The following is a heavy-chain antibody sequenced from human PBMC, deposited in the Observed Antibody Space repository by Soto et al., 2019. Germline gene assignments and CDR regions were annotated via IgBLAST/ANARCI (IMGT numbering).Heavy chain of an antibody. D-gene: IGHD2-2*01. CDR2: ISSSSSYI. CDR1: GFTFSSYS. CDR3: ARDSGDIVVVPASALDY. V-gene: IGHV3-21*01. Sequence: PGGSLRLSCAASGFTFSSYSMNWVRQAPGKRLEWVSSISSSSSYIYYADSVKGRFTISRDNAKNSLYLQMNSLRAEDTAVYYCARDSGDIVVVPASALDYWGQGTLVTVSS. J-gene: IGHJ4*02.